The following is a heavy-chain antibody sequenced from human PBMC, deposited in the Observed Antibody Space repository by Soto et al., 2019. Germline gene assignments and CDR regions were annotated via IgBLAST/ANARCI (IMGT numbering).Heavy chain of an antibody. J-gene: IGHJ6*02. V-gene: IGHV4-39*01. Sequence: ETLSLTSTVSGGSISSSRYYCGWIRQPPGKGLEWIGSIYYSGSTYYNPSLKSRVTISVDTSKNQFPLKLSSVTAADTAVYYCARHSRYCSSTSCYAAYYYGMDVWGQGTTVTVSS. CDR3: ARHSRYCSSTSCYAAYYYGMDV. D-gene: IGHD2-2*01. CDR2: IYYSGST. CDR1: GGSISSSRYY.